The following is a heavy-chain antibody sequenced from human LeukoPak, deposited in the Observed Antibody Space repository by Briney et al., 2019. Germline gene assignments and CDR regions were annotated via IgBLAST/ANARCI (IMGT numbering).Heavy chain of an antibody. Sequence: SGPTLVNPTETLTLTCTFSGFSLTTGDVGVGWIRQPPGKALEWLALISRDDDQRYSPPLRNRLTITKNTSNNQVVLTLTHMDPVHTATYYCAHTGSPHGEDWFDPWGQGTLVTVSS. CDR1: GFSLTTGDVG. J-gene: IGHJ5*02. D-gene: IGHD3-10*01. CDR2: ISRDDDQ. V-gene: IGHV2-5*02. CDR3: AHTGSPHGEDWFDP.